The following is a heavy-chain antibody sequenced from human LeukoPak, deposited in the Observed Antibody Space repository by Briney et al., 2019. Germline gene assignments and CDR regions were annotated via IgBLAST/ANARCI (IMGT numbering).Heavy chain of an antibody. CDR2: ISGSGSTI. D-gene: IGHD4-17*01. V-gene: IGHV3-11*01. CDR1: GFTFSDYY. Sequence: NTGGSLRLSCAASGFTFSDYYMSWIRQAPGKGLEWVSYISGSGSTIYYADSVKGRFTISRDNAKNSLYLQMNSLRAEDTAVYYCAKDYGDPSGYFDYWGQGTLVTVSS. CDR3: AKDYGDPSGYFDY. J-gene: IGHJ4*02.